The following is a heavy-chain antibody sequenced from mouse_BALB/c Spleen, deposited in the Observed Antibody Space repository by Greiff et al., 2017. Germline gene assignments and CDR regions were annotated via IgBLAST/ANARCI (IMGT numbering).Heavy chain of an antibody. D-gene: IGHD1-1*01. J-gene: IGHJ2*01. V-gene: IGHV1-7*01. Sequence: QVQLQQSGAELVKPGASVKLSCKASGYTFTSYWMHWVKQRPGQGLEWIGYINPSTGYTEYNQKFKDKATLTADKSSSTVYMQLSSLTSEDSAVYYCARAPYYYHYYWGQGTTLTVSS. CDR3: ARAPYYYHYY. CDR1: GYTFTSYW. CDR2: INPSTGYT.